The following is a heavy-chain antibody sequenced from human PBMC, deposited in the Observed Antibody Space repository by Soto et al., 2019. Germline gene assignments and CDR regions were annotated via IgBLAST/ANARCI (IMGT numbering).Heavy chain of an antibody. V-gene: IGHV2-5*02. Sequence: QITLKESGPTLVKPTQTLTLTCTFSGFSLSTSGVGVGWIRQPPGKALEWLALIYWDDDKRYSPSLKSRLTTTTDPSKNQVVLPMTNMAPVGTATYYCAHFSITTGVPPFQHWGQGPLVTVSS. J-gene: IGHJ1*01. CDR3: AHFSITTGVPPFQH. D-gene: IGHD1-20*01. CDR1: GFSLSTSGVG. CDR2: IYWDDDK.